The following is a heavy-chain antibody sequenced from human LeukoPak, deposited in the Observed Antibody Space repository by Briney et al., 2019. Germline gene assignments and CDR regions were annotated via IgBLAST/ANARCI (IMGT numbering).Heavy chain of an antibody. J-gene: IGHJ5*02. CDR2: INTNTGNP. CDR3: AREGWFDP. Sequence: ASVKVSCKASGYIFTAFAINWVRQAPGQGLGWMGWINTNTGNPTYAQGFTGRFVFSLDTSVSTAYLQISSLKADDTAVYYCAREGWFDPWGQGTLVTVSS. V-gene: IGHV7-4-1*02. CDR1: GYIFTAFA.